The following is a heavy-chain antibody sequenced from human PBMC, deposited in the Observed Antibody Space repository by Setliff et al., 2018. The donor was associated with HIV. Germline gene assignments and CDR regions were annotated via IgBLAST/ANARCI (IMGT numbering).Heavy chain of an antibody. CDR2: SNHVGRT. Sequence: SETLSLTCAVYGGSLSGHYWSWIRQPPGKGLEWIGESNHVGRTNYNPSLKSRVTISVDTSKNQFSLKLSSVTAADTAVYYCARDRRAHDYNNYVYYYYGMDVWGQGTTVTVSS. D-gene: IGHD4-4*01. V-gene: IGHV4-34*01. J-gene: IGHJ6*02. CDR3: ARDRRAHDYNNYVYYYYGMDV. CDR1: GGSLSGHY.